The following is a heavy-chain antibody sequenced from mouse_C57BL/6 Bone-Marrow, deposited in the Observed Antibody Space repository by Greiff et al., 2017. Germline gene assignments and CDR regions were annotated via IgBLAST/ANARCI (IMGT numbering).Heavy chain of an antibody. J-gene: IGHJ4*01. Sequence: VQLQQSGAELVKPGASVKLSCKASGYTFTSYWMQWVKQRPGQGLEWIGEIDPSDSYTNYNQKFKGKATLTVDTSSSTAYMQLSSLTSEDSAVYYCARRITTVVSYAMDYWGQGTSVTVSS. CDR2: IDPSDSYT. CDR1: GYTFTSYW. CDR3: ARRITTVVSYAMDY. D-gene: IGHD1-1*01. V-gene: IGHV1-50*01.